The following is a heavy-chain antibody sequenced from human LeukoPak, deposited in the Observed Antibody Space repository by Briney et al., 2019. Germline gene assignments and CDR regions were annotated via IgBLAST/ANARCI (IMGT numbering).Heavy chain of an antibody. D-gene: IGHD5-24*01. V-gene: IGHV3-49*03. J-gene: IGHJ4*02. CDR1: GFTFGDYA. CDR3: TRVGMATTIRFDY. Sequence: GGSLRLSCTASGFTFGDYAMSWFRQAPGKGLEWVGFIRSKAYGGTTEYVASVKGRFTISRDDSKSIAYLQMNSLKTEDTAVYYCTRVGMATTIRFDYWGQGTLVTVSS. CDR2: IRSKAYGGTT.